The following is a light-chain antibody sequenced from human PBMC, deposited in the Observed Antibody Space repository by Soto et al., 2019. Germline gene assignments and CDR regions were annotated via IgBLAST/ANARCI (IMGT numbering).Light chain of an antibody. CDR3: QQYNNWPPMST. CDR2: GTS. V-gene: IGKV3-15*01. J-gene: IGKJ2*01. Sequence: DIVMTQSPDTLSVSPGERATLSCRASQNVGRNVAWYQQRPGQAPRLLIHGTSTRAADIPARFSGSVSGTEFTLTINSLQPEDFVIYYCQQYNNWPPMSTFGQGTKLAMK. CDR1: QNVGRN.